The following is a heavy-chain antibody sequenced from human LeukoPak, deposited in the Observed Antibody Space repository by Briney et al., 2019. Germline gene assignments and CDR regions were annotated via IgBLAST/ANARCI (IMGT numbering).Heavy chain of an antibody. J-gene: IGHJ4*02. CDR1: AFTFDVYG. CDR3: ARGRSTFDY. CDR2: INWNGGSI. D-gene: IGHD2-2*01. Sequence: GGSLRLSCAVSAFTFDVYGMSWVRQAPGKGLEWVSGINWNGGSIGYADSVKGRFTISRDNVKNSLYLQMNSLRAEDTALYYCARGRSTFDYWGQGTLVTVSS. V-gene: IGHV3-20*04.